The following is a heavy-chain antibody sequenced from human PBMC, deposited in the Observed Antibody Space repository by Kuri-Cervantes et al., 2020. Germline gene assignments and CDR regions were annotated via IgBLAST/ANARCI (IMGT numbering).Heavy chain of an antibody. CDR2: IYYSGST. CDR3: ARGRHYYDSSGQTKPAFDI. V-gene: IGHV4-31*03. J-gene: IGHJ3*02. D-gene: IGHD3-22*01. CDR1: GGSISSGGYY. Sequence: LRLSCTVSGGSISSGGYYWSWIRQHPGKGLEWIGYIYYSGSTYYNPSLKSRVTISVDTSKNQFSLKLSSVTAADTAVYYCARGRHYYDSSGQTKPAFDIWGQGTTVTVSS.